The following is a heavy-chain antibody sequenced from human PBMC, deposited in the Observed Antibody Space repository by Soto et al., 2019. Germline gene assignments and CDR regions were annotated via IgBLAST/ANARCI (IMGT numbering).Heavy chain of an antibody. V-gene: IGHV3-7*01. Sequence: GPLRLSCAASGFNFRTYWMNWVRQAPGKGLEWVANIKQDGSEKYYVDSVKGRFAISRDNAKDSLFLQMNNLRAEDTAVYYCVRDWSTFWGMDVWGQGTTVTVSS. CDR1: GFNFRTYW. CDR3: VRDWSTFWGMDV. CDR2: IKQDGSEK. J-gene: IGHJ6*01.